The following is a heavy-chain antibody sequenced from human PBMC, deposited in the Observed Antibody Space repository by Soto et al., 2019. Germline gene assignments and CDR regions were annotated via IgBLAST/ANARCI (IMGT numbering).Heavy chain of an antibody. J-gene: IGHJ5*02. CDR1: GYNFNIHG. Sequence: ASVKVSCRASGYNFNIHGINWVRQAPGQGLELMGWISAYDGKTTYAEKFQGRVTMTTDASTSTAYMELRSLRSDDTAVYYCARDPHEYWTSYWFDPWGQGTLVTVSS. CDR2: ISAYDGKT. D-gene: IGHD3-3*01. V-gene: IGHV1-18*01. CDR3: ARDPHEYWTSYWFDP.